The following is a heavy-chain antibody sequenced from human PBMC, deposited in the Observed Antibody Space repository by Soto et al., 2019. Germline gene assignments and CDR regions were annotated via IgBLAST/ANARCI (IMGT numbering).Heavy chain of an antibody. D-gene: IGHD6-19*01. CDR3: ACVSGWYIHQ. CDR2: IKQDGRAK. V-gene: IGHV3-7*01. CDR1: GFTFSSYW. J-gene: IGHJ1*01. Sequence: EVQLVESGGGLVQPGGSLRLSCAASGFTFSSYWMNWVRQAPGKGLEWVANIKQDGRAKYYVASVKAPSTTSRDNANNSLSLQMTSLRREDTAVYYSACVSGWYIHQWGQGTLVTVSS.